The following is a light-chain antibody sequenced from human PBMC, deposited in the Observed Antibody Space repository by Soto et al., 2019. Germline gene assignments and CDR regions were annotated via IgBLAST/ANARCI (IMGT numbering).Light chain of an antibody. V-gene: IGLV2-8*01. J-gene: IGLJ1*01. CDR1: KNDIGVYDF. CDR3: KSYAGSNTYV. CDR2: EVV. Sequence: QSALTQPPSASGSPGQSVTISCTGTKNDIGVYDFVSWYQHHPGKAPRLIIYEVVQRPSGVPDRFSGSKSGNTASLTVSGLQAADEGDYFCKSYAGSNTYVFGSGTKLPS.